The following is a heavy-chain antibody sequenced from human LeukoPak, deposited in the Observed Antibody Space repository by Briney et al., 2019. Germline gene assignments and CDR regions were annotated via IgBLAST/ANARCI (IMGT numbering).Heavy chain of an antibody. D-gene: IGHD1-26*01. J-gene: IGHJ4*02. CDR1: GGSFSGYY. V-gene: IGHV4-34*01. CDR2: INHSGST. Sequence: SETLSLTCAVYGGSFSGYYWSWIRQPPGEGLEWIGEINHSGSTNYNPSLKSRVTISVDTSKNQFSLKLSSVTAADTAVYYCARIDSGSEWGQGTLVTVSS. CDR3: ARIDSGSE.